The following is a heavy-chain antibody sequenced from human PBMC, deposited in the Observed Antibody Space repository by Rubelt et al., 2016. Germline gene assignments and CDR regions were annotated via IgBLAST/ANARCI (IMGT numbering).Heavy chain of an antibody. D-gene: IGHD6-6*01. J-gene: IGHJ4*02. CDR2: IKKDGREK. CDR1: GFTFSTYG. CDR3: ASASVG. Sequence: VELVESGGGVVQPGRSLRLSCAASGFTFSTYGMHWVRQAPGKGLEWVANIKKDGREKYYVDSVKGRFTIFRDKAKNAAELQMDSLRVEETAVYYGASASVGGGQGTVVTVAA. V-gene: IGHV3-7*03.